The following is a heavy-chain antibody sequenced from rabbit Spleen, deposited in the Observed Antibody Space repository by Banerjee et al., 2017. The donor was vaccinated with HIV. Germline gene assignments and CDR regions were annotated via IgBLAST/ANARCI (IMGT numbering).Heavy chain of an antibody. CDR1: GFSFSSAT. V-gene: IGHV1S45*01. CDR2: INTGSTYT. J-gene: IGHJ4*01. D-gene: IGHD6-1*01. CDR3: ARENYSGYAHGL. Sequence: QEQLEESGGGLVQPEGSLTLTCKASGFSFSSATMGWVRQAPGKGLEWIGSINTGSTYTWYASWAKGRFTISKTSSTTVTLQMTSLTAADTATYFCARENYSGYAHGLWGPGTLVTVS.